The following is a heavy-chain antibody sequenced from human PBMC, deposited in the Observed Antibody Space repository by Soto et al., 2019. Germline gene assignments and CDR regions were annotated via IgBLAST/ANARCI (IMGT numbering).Heavy chain of an antibody. V-gene: IGHV4-38-2*02. J-gene: IGHJ6*02. CDR2: IYYSGST. CDR3: ARESSYCSSTSCYSSYYGMDV. CDR1: GYPISSGYY. D-gene: IGHD2-2*01. Sequence: SETLSLTCAVSGYPISSGYYWGWIRQPPGKGLEWIGYIYYSGSTNYNPSLKSRVTISVDTSKNQFSLKLSSVTAADTAVYYCARESSYCSSTSCYSSYYGMDVWGQGTTVTVSS.